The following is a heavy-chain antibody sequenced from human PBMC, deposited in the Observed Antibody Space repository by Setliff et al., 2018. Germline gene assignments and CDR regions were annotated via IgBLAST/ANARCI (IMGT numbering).Heavy chain of an antibody. CDR2: INHSGST. CDR3: ARESRYYCDNLGTLDY. Sequence: SETLSLTCTVSGGSISSSSYYWGWIRQPPGKGLEWIGEINHSGSTNYNPSLKSRVTISVDTSKNQFSLKLSSVTAADTAVYYCARESRYYCDNLGTLDYWGQGTLVTVSS. D-gene: IGHD3-22*01. CDR1: GGSISSSSYY. V-gene: IGHV4-39*07. J-gene: IGHJ4*02.